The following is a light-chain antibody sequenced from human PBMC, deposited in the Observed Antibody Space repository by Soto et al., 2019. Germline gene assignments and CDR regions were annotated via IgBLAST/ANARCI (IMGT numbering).Light chain of an antibody. CDR2: AAS. Sequence: IQMTQSPSSLSASVGDRVTITYRASQSIDNYLSWYQQIPGKAPKLMIYAASNLQRGVPSRFSGSGSGTEFTLTISSLQPEDFATYYCQQYHSYPRALGQGTRLEIK. CDR3: QQYHSYPRA. J-gene: IGKJ5*01. CDR1: QSIDNY. V-gene: IGKV1-39*01.